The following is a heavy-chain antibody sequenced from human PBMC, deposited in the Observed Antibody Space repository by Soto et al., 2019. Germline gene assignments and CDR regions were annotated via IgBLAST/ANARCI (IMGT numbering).Heavy chain of an antibody. V-gene: IGHV3-33*01. Sequence: GGSLRLSCAASGFTFSSYGMHWVRQAPGKGLEWVAVIWYDGSNKYYADSVKGRFTISRDNSKNTPYLQMNSLRAEDTAVYYCARDGAPRETRLFIGELDVWGQGTTVTVSS. CDR2: IWYDGSNK. CDR1: GFTFSSYG. J-gene: IGHJ6*02. CDR3: ARDGAPRETRLFIGELDV. D-gene: IGHD2-15*01.